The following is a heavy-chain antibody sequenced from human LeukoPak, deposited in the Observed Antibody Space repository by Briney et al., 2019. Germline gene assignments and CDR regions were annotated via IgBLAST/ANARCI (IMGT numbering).Heavy chain of an antibody. V-gene: IGHV3-33*01. CDR3: ARDRGDYPGDS. J-gene: IGHJ4*02. CDR1: GFTFSSYG. Sequence: PGGSLRLSCAASGFTFSSYGMHWVRQAPGKGLEWVAVIWYDGSNKDYADSVKGRFTISRDNSKNTLYLQMNSLRAEDTAVYYCARDRGDYPGDSWGQGTLVTVSS. CDR2: IWYDGSNK. D-gene: IGHD4-17*01.